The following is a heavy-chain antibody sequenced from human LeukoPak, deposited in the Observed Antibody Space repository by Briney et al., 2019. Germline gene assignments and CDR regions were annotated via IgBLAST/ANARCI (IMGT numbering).Heavy chain of an antibody. J-gene: IGHJ6*04. CDR1: GDSLTSGSRY. D-gene: IGHD4-17*01. CDR3: ARCMSELGYGDYAYYYHMDV. V-gene: IGHV4-61*09. CDR2: FYSSTRT. Sequence: SQTLSLTCTVSGDSLTSGSRYWSWIRQPAGKGLEWIGHFYSSTRTTYNPSLESRVTISGDTAKNQFSLKLDSVTAADTAVYFCARCMSELGYGDYAYYYHMDVWGKGTTVTVSS.